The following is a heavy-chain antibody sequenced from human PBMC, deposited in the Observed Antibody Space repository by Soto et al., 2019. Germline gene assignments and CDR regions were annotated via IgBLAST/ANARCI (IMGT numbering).Heavy chain of an antibody. V-gene: IGHV3-23*04. D-gene: IGHD3-10*01. CDR2: ITNTGGDI. Sequence: EVQLVESGGGLVQPGGSLRLSCAASGFTFSSNAMSWVRQAPGKGLEWVSVITNTGGDILYADSVKGRFTISRDNSKNTLYLQMHSLRAEDTAIYYCARASGESYPGSRVFDSWGQGTRVTVSS. CDR3: ARASGESYPGSRVFDS. J-gene: IGHJ4*02. CDR1: GFTFSSNA.